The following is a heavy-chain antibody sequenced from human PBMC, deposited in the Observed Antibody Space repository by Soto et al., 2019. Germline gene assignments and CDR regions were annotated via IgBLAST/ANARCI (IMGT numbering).Heavy chain of an antibody. D-gene: IGHD3-16*01. CDR3: VKDVGSNAYYQGY. CDR1: GFTFNNYA. Sequence: PGGSLRLSCSASGFTFNNYALHWVRQAPGKGLEYVSAISSDGGGTYYADSVKGRFTISRDNSKNTLYLQMSSLRAEDTAVYYCVKDVGSNAYYQGYWGQGTQVTVSS. V-gene: IGHV3-64D*06. CDR2: ISSDGGGT. J-gene: IGHJ4*02.